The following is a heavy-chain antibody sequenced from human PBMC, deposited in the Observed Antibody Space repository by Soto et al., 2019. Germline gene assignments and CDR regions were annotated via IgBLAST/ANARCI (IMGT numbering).Heavy chain of an antibody. CDR3: ARDPYSSSSAEIDY. D-gene: IGHD6-6*01. CDR1: GFTFSSYA. J-gene: IGHJ4*02. Sequence: PGGSLRLSCAASGFTFSSYAMHWVRQAPGKGLEWVAVISYDGSNKYYADSVKGRFTISRDNSKNMLYLQINSLRAEDTAVYYCARDPYSSSSAEIDYWGQGTLVTVSS. CDR2: ISYDGSNK. V-gene: IGHV3-30-3*01.